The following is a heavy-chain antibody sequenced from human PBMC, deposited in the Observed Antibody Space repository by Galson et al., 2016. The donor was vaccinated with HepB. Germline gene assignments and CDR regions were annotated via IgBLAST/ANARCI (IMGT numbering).Heavy chain of an antibody. CDR2: FYSSGST. J-gene: IGHJ6*02. CDR1: GDSISSGGYY. D-gene: IGHD3-3*01. CDR3: ARDLGRFVDYYGMDV. Sequence: LSLTCTVFGDSISSGGYYWNWIRQHPGKGLEWIGYFYSSGSTIYNPSLKSRLIISVDVSKNQFSLELSSVTAADTAVYYCARDLGRFVDYYGMDVWGQGTTVTVSS. V-gene: IGHV4-31*03.